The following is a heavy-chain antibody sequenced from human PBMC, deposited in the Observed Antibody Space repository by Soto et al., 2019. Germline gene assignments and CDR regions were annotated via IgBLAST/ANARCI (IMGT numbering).Heavy chain of an antibody. J-gene: IGHJ4*02. Sequence: PGGSLKPSCAASEFTFSTTWMPWVRQAPGKGLVWVSRINSDGSSTSYADSVKGRFTISRDNAKNTLYLQMNSLRAEDTAVYYCAKDNWNSYWGQGTLVTVSS. CDR1: EFTFSTTW. CDR2: INSDGSST. V-gene: IGHV3-74*01. D-gene: IGHD1-7*01. CDR3: AKDNWNSY.